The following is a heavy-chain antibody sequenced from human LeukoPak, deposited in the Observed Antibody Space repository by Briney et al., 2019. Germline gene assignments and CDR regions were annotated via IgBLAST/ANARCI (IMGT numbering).Heavy chain of an antibody. J-gene: IGHJ1*01. CDR3: ARDSSSPRVKYFQH. CDR1: GGSIRTGSYY. Sequence: SETLSLTCTVSGGSIRTGSYYWSWIRQPAGKELQWIGRIFTSGGTNYNPSLKSRVTISVDTSKNQFSLKLSSVTAADTAVYYCARDSSSPRVKYFQHWGQGTLVTVSS. D-gene: IGHD6-6*01. V-gene: IGHV4-61*02. CDR2: IFTSGGT.